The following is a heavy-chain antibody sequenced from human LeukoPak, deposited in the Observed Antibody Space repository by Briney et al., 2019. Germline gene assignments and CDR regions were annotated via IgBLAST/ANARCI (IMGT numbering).Heavy chain of an antibody. J-gene: IGHJ4*02. CDR2: ISAYNGNT. V-gene: IGHV1-18*01. D-gene: IGHD3-22*01. Sequence: ASVKVSCKASGYTFTTYTMSWVRQAPGQGLEWMGWISAYNGNTNYAQKVQGRVTMTTDTSTSTAYMELRSLRSDDTAVFYCARDSSEDFYDSSGYYSFDFWGQGTLVTVSS. CDR1: GYTFTTYT. CDR3: ARDSSEDFYDSSGYYSFDF.